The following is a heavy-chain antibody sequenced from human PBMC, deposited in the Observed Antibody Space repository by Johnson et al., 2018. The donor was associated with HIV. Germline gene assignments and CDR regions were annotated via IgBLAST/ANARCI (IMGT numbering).Heavy chain of an antibody. D-gene: IGHD2-2*01. CDR2: ISSDGYNK. J-gene: IGHJ3*01. CDR3: ARPRIEVLPAGAFDL. CDR1: KFTFRTYT. Sequence: QVQLVESGGGVVQPGRSLRLSCAASKFTFRTYTMHWVRQAPGKGLEWVALISSDGYNKYYADSVKGRFTISRDNSKSTLSLQMNTLRAEDTAIYYCARPRIEVLPAGAFDLWGQGTIVTVSS. V-gene: IGHV3-30*04.